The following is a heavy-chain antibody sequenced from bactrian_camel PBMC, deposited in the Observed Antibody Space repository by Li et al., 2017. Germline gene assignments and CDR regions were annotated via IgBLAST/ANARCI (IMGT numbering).Heavy chain of an antibody. V-gene: IGHV3S1*01. J-gene: IGHJ4*01. D-gene: IGHD6*01. CDR1: GSTYENYC. Sequence: HVQLVESGGGSVQSGGSLRLSCVFSGSTYENYCMGWFRQTPGEEREGVAVIDADGFMNYGDSVKGRFTISRDNAKNTLFLQMNNLKTEDPAVYYCAADSRSQEYGGPWYPNAKYWGQGTQVTVS. CDR3: AADSRSQEYGGPWYPNAKY. CDR2: IDADGFM.